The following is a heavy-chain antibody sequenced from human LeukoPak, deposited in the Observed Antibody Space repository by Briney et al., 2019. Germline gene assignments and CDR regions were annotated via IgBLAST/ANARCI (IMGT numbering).Heavy chain of an antibody. Sequence: SETLSLTCTVSGGSISSYYWSWIRQPPGKGLEWIGYIYYSGSTNYNPPLKSRVTISVDTSKNQFSLKLSSVTAEDTAVYYCARIKGDFDWLSPFDYWGQGTLVTVSS. D-gene: IGHD3-9*01. V-gene: IGHV4-59*01. CDR2: IYYSGST. CDR3: ARIKGDFDWLSPFDY. CDR1: GGSISSYY. J-gene: IGHJ4*02.